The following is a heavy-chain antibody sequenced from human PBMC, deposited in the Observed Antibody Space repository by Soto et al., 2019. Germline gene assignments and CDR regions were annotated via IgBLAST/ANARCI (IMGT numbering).Heavy chain of an antibody. D-gene: IGHD2-2*01. CDR3: ARELVRPSAQPYYFDD. CDR1: GGTFSSYA. V-gene: IGHV1-69*01. J-gene: IGHJ4*02. Sequence: QVQLVQSGAEVKKPGSSVKVSCKASGGTFSSYAISWVRQAPGQGLEWMGGIIPNFGTANYAQKFQGRVKITADESTSKAYMELSSLRSEDTAVYYCARELVRPSAQPYYFDDWGQGTLVTVSS. CDR2: IIPNFGTA.